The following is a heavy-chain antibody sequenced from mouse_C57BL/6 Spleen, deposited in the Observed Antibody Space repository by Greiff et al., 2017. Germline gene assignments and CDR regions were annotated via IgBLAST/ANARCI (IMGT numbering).Heavy chain of an antibody. Sequence: QVQLQQPGAELVKPGASVKLSCKASGYTFTSYWMQWVKQRPGQGLEWIGEIDPSDSYTNYNQKFKGKATLTVDTSSSTAYMQLSSLTSEDSAVYYCARSYGLYAMDYWGQGTSVTVSS. CDR2: IDPSDSYT. D-gene: IGHD1-1*02. V-gene: IGHV1-50*01. CDR3: ARSYGLYAMDY. J-gene: IGHJ4*01. CDR1: GYTFTSYW.